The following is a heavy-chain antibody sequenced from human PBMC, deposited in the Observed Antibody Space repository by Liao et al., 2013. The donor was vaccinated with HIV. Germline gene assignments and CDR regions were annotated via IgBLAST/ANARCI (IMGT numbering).Heavy chain of an antibody. D-gene: IGHD3-3*01. J-gene: IGHJ4*02. Sequence: QVQLQESDPGLVKPSETLSLTCTVSGGSISSYYWSWIRQPAGKGLEWIGRIYTSGSTNYNPSLKSRVTISVDTSKNQFSLKLSSVTAADTAVYYCARDQGITIFGVDFELWGQGTLVTVSS. CDR1: GGSISSYY. V-gene: IGHV4-4*07. CDR2: IYTSGST. CDR3: ARDQGITIFGVDFEL.